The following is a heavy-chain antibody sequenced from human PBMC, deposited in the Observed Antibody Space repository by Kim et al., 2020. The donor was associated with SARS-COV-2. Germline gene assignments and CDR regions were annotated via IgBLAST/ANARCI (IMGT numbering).Heavy chain of an antibody. CDR1: GYIFIGYY. D-gene: IGHD6-25*01. CDR2: NSSKDGAT. J-gene: IGHJ4*02. V-gene: IGHV1-2*02. CDR3: ARADPLGSGFPYYYFDF. Sequence: ASVKVSCKASGYIFIGYYIYWLRQAPGQGLEWLGWNSSKDGATEYAQKFQGRVMMTTDTSVRTVYMELHGLRSDDTAVYYCARADPLGSGFPYYYFDFWGRGALVTVAS.